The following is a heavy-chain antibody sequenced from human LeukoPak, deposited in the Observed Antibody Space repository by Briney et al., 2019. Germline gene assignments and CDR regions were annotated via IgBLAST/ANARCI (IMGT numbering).Heavy chain of an antibody. CDR2: IYAGGNS. V-gene: IGHV3-66*01. D-gene: IGHD3-22*01. J-gene: IGHJ4*02. CDR1: GFIVSHKY. Sequence: QTGGSLRLSCAASGFIVSHKYMAWVRQAPGKGLEWLSIIYAGGNSVSADSVKGRFIISRDNSRNTVHLQMNSLRDDDTAVYCCARGQIDLLRNYFDSWGPGTLVAVSS. CDR3: ARGQIDLLRNYFDS.